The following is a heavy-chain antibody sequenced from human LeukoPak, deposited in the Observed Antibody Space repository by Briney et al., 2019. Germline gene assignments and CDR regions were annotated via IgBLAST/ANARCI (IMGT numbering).Heavy chain of an antibody. V-gene: IGHV3-23*01. CDR3: ANKFRYSGYDSVRLDY. Sequence: TGGSLRLSXAASGFTFSSYAMSWVRQAPGKGLEWVSAISGSGGSAYYADSVKGRFTISRDNSKNTLYLQMNSLRAEDTAVYYCANKFRYSGYDSVRLDYWGQGTLVTVSS. CDR2: ISGSGGSA. J-gene: IGHJ4*02. D-gene: IGHD5-12*01. CDR1: GFTFSSYA.